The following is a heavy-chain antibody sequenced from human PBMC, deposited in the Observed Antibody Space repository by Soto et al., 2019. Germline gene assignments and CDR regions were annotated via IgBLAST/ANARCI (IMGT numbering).Heavy chain of an antibody. Sequence: QVRLVQSGAEVKKPGASVKVSCKASGYTFTDYDINWVRQATGQGRGWMGWMNPNSGDTGYAQNFQGRVAMTRDTSIRTAYMELSSLRSEDTAVYYCARVGGNWNDDYFDYWGQGTLVTVSS. CDR2: MNPNSGDT. CDR3: ARVGGNWNDDYFDY. CDR1: GYTFTDYD. V-gene: IGHV1-8*01. D-gene: IGHD1-1*01. J-gene: IGHJ4*02.